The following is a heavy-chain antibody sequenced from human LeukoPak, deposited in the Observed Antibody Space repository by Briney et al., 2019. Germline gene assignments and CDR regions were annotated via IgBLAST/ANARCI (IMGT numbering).Heavy chain of an antibody. CDR3: ARVRLDTAMGEYYFDY. Sequence: GASVKVSCKASGYTFTSYGISWVRQATGQGLEWMGWMNPNSGNTGYAQKFQGRVTMTRNTSISTAYMELSSLRSEDTAVYYCARVRLDTAMGEYYFDYWGQGTLVTVSS. CDR2: MNPNSGNT. D-gene: IGHD5-18*01. CDR1: GYTFTSYG. V-gene: IGHV1-8*02. J-gene: IGHJ4*02.